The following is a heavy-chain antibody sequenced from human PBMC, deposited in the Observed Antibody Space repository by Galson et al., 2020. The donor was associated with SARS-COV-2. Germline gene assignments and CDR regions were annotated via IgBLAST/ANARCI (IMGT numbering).Heavy chain of an antibody. CDR3: AKDCQFTMFGVVPTPCDD. J-gene: IGHJ4*02. V-gene: IGHV3-30*18. CDR2: ISYDGSNK. CDR1: GFTFSSYG. Sequence: TGGSLRLSCAASGFTFSSYGMHWVRQAPGKGLEWVAFISYDGSNKYYADSVKGRFTISRDNSKNTLYLQMNSLRAEDTAVYYCAKDCQFTMFGVVPTPCDDWGQGTLVTVSS. D-gene: IGHD3-3*01.